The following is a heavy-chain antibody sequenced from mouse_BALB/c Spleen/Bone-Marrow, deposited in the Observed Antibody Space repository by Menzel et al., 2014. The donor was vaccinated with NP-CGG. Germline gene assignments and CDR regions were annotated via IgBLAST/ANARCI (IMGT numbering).Heavy chain of an antibody. D-gene: IGHD2-1*01. V-gene: IGHV1-69*02. J-gene: IGHJ4*01. CDR3: TRAGNYGNYYAMDY. CDR2: IYPSDSYT. Sequence: VKLQESGAELVRPGASVELSCKASGYAFTSYWINWVKQRPGQGLEWIGNIYPSDSYTNYNQKFKDKATLTVDKSSSTAYMQLSSPTSEDSAVYFCTRAGNYGNYYAMDYWGQGTSVTVSS. CDR1: GYAFTSYW.